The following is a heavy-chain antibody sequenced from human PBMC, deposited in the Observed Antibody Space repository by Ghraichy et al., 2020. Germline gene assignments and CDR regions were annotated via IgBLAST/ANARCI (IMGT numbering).Heavy chain of an antibody. CDR2: VSNSGDKT. CDR3: AKRMSYYFDY. Sequence: LTCVASGFTFSSYDMTWVRQAPAKGLEYVSGVSNSGDKTYDADSLKGRFTISRDNSKNTLYLQMNSLRAEDTAVYYCAKRMSYYFDYWGQGTLVTVSS. D-gene: IGHD2-15*01. V-gene: IGHV3-23*01. J-gene: IGHJ4*02. CDR1: GFTFSSYD.